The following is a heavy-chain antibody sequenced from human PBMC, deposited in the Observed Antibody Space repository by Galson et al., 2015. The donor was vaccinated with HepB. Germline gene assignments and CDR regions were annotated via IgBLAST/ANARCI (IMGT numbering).Heavy chain of an antibody. D-gene: IGHD2-15*01. Sequence: SLRLSCAASGFTFSSYAMSWVRQAPGKGLEWVSGISDSGGRTYDADSVKGRFTISRDNSKNTLYLQMNSLRAEDTAVYYCAKGRVASAGSCDYWGQGTLVTVSS. CDR1: GFTFSSYA. V-gene: IGHV3-23*01. CDR3: AKGRVASAGSCDY. J-gene: IGHJ4*02. CDR2: ISDSGGRT.